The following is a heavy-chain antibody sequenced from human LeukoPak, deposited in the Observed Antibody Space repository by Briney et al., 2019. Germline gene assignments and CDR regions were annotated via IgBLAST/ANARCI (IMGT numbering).Heavy chain of an antibody. Sequence: VASVKVSCKVSGYTLSDLSMHWVRQAPGKGLEWMGSFAREDGEKVYAQKFQGRVTMTEDTSTDTAYMELSSLRSEDTAVYYCATAFAGNLVDDWGQGTLVIVSS. D-gene: IGHD1-14*01. CDR3: ATAFAGNLVDD. CDR2: FAREDGEK. J-gene: IGHJ4*02. CDR1: GYTLSDLS. V-gene: IGHV1-24*01.